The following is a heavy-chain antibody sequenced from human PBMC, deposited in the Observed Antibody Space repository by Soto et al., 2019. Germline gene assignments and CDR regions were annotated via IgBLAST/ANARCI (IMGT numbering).Heavy chain of an antibody. V-gene: IGHV1-8*01. J-gene: IGHJ5*02. CDR2: MNPSTGNT. CDR3: ARGRIIVAGGFDP. CDR1: GYTFTSYD. D-gene: IGHD6-19*01. Sequence: QVQLVQSGAEVKKPGASVKVSCKASGYTFTSYDIIWVRQATGQGLEWMGWMNPSTGNTDSAEKFQGRLTMTRNTTISTVYMELRSLSFEETAVYYCARGRIIVAGGFDPWGQGTLVTVSS.